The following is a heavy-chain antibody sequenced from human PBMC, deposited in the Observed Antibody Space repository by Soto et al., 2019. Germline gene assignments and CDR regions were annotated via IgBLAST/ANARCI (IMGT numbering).Heavy chain of an antibody. CDR2: IYTSGST. CDR1: GGSISSYY. Sequence: SETLSLTCTVSGGSISSYYWSWIRQPAGKGLEWIGRIYTSGSTNYNPSLKSRVTMSVDTSKNQFSLKLSSVTAADTAVYFCARDLSDYRDYAFDFWGQGTLVTVSS. V-gene: IGHV4-4*07. J-gene: IGHJ4*02. D-gene: IGHD4-17*01. CDR3: ARDLSDYRDYAFDF.